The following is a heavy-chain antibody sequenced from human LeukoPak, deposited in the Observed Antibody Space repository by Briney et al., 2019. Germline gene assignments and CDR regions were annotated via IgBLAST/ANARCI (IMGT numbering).Heavy chain of an antibody. CDR1: GGSTSRYY. V-gene: IGHV4-4*07. CDR2: IYTSGST. CDR3: ARVRYGGFDP. Sequence: LSETLSLTCTVSGGSTSRYYWSWIRQPAGKGLEWIGRIYTSGSTNHNPSLKSRVTMSVDTSRNQFSLSLRSVTAADTAVYYCARVRYGGFDPGGQETLVTVP. J-gene: IGHJ5*02. D-gene: IGHD3-10*01.